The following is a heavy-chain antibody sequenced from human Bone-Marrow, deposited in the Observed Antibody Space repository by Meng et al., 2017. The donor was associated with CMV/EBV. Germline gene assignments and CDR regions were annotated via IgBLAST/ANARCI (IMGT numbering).Heavy chain of an antibody. CDR1: GFTFSDYE. V-gene: IGHV3-48*03. D-gene: IGHD2/OR15-2a*01. J-gene: IGHJ6*02. CDR3: ARDFSRMDV. CDR2: ISDRGGST. Sequence: GESLKISCAASGFTFSDYEMNWVRQAPGRGLEWVSYISDRGGSTYYADSVKGRFTISRDNSKNSVYLQMNSLRAEDTAVYYCARDFSRMDVWGQGTTVTVSS.